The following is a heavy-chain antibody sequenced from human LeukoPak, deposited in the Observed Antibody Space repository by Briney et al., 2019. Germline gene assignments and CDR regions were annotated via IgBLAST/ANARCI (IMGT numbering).Heavy chain of an antibody. V-gene: IGHV4-34*01. Sequence: SETLSLTCAVYGASFSGYYWTWIRQPPGKGLEWIGDINHLGTTNCNPSLKSRVTISVDTSENQFSLQLNSVTPEDTAVYYCARDWYSSGWYRFDYWGQGTLVTVSS. D-gene: IGHD6-19*01. CDR2: INHLGTT. CDR3: ARDWYSSGWYRFDY. CDR1: GASFSGYY. J-gene: IGHJ4*02.